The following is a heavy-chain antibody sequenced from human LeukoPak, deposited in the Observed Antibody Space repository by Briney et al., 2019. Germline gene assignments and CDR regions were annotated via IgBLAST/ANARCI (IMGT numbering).Heavy chain of an antibody. Sequence: PGGSLRLSCAASGFTVSSNYMSWVRQAPGKGLEWVSAISGSGGSTYYADSVKGRFTISRDNSKNTLYLQMNSLRAEDTAVYYCAKFSHLLVVVITNFDYWGQGTLVTVSS. CDR2: ISGSGGST. V-gene: IGHV3-23*01. CDR1: GFTVSSNY. CDR3: AKFSHLLVVVITNFDY. J-gene: IGHJ4*02. D-gene: IGHD3-22*01.